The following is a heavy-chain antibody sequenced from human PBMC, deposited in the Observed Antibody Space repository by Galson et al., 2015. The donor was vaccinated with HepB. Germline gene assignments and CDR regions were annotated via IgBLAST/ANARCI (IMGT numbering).Heavy chain of an antibody. V-gene: IGHV3-30*04. CDR2: ISYDGSNK. CDR3: ARMGQDDSSGYQGVYYYYGMDV. CDR1: GFTFSSYA. Sequence: SLRLSCAASGFTFSSYAMHWVRQAPGKGLEWVAVISYDGSNKYYADSVKGRFTISRDNSKNTLYLQMNSLRAEDTAVYYCARMGQDDSSGYQGVYYYYGMDVWGQGTTVTVSS. D-gene: IGHD3-22*01. J-gene: IGHJ6*02.